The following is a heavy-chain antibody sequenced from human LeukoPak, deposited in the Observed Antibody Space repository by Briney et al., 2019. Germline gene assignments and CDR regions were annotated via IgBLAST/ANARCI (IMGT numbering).Heavy chain of an antibody. CDR2: ISGSGGST. V-gene: IGHV3-23*01. CDR3: AKDGNLYYYDSSGYYVGPYFDY. CDR1: GFTFSSYA. Sequence: PGGSLRLSCAASGFTFSSYAMSWVRQAPGKGLEWVSAISGSGGSTYYADSVKGRFTISRDNSKNTLYLQMNSLRAEDTAVYYCAKDGNLYYYDSSGYYVGPYFDYWGQGTLVTVSS. J-gene: IGHJ4*02. D-gene: IGHD3-22*01.